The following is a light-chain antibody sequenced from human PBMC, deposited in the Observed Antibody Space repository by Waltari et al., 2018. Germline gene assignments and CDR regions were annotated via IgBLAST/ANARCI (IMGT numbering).Light chain of an antibody. V-gene: IGKV3-20*01. J-gene: IGKJ2*01. CDR3: QQYGSSPLT. CDR2: GAS. Sequence: EIVLTQSPVTLSLSPGERAPLSCRASQSVSSSYLAWYQQKPGQAPRLLIYGASSRATGIPDRFSGSGSGTDFTLTISRLEPEDFAVYYCQQYGSSPLTFGQGTKLEI. CDR1: QSVSSSY.